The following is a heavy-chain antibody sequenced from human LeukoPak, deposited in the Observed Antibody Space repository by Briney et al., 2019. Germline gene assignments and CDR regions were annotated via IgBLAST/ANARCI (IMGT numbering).Heavy chain of an antibody. Sequence: GGSLRLSCEASGFTLNTYWMSWVRQAPGKGLEWVANMKEDGSEKYYVDYVKGRFTISRDNAKNSLYLQMNSLRVEDTAVYYCATGVGWLLRGLDYWGQGTLVTVSS. CDR3: ATGVGWLLRGLDY. V-gene: IGHV3-7*05. CDR1: GFTLNTYW. J-gene: IGHJ4*02. D-gene: IGHD3-9*01. CDR2: MKEDGSEK.